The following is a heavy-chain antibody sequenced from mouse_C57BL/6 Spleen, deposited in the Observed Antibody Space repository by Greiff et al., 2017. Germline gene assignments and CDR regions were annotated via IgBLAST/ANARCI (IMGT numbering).Heavy chain of an antibody. V-gene: IGHV5-6*01. J-gene: IGHJ2*01. CDR3: AREAHFDY. CDR2: IRSGGSYT. CDR1: GFTFSSYG. Sequence: EVKVVESGGDLVKPGGSLKLSCAASGFTFSSYGMSWVRQTPDKRLEWVATIRSGGSYTYYPDSVKGRFTISGDNAKNTLYRQMGSLKSEDTAMYYCAREAHFDYWGQGTTLTDAS.